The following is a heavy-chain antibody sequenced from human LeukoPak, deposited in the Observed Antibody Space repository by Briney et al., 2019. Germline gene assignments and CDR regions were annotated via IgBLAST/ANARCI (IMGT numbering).Heavy chain of an antibody. Sequence: GGSLRLSCAASGFTFSDYYMSWIRQAPGKGLEWVSYISSSGSTIYYADSVKGRFTISRDNAKNSLYLQMNSLRAEDTAVYYCARVKIVGATLVDYWGQGTLVTVSS. D-gene: IGHD1-26*01. V-gene: IGHV3-11*01. CDR1: GFTFSDYY. CDR3: ARVKIVGATLVDY. J-gene: IGHJ4*02. CDR2: ISSSGSTI.